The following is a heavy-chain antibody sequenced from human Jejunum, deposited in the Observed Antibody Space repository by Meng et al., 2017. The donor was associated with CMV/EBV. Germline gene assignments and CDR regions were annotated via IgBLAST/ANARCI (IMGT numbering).Heavy chain of an antibody. J-gene: IGHJ4*02. Sequence: QVQLGQSGAAVKKPGASVTVFCETSGYRFASYGISWLRQAPGQGLEWMGWNSLYNGNTNYAQNRQGRVTMTTDTSTNSDYMELRNLRSDDTAVYYCARVAYGANYLDSWGQGTLVTVSS. CDR1: GYRFASYG. CDR2: NSLYNGNT. V-gene: IGHV1-18*01. D-gene: IGHD4/OR15-4a*01. CDR3: ARVAYGANYLDS.